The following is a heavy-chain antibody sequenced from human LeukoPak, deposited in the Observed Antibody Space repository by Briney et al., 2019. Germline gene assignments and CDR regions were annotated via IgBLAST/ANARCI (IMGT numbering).Heavy chain of an antibody. CDR1: GGSISSGDYY. V-gene: IGHV4-30-4*08. Sequence: PSETLSLTCTVSGGSISSGDYYWSRIRQPPRKGPEWIGYIYYSGSTYYNPSLKSRVTISVDTSKNQFSLKLSSVTAADTAVYYCARVVVVVVAATGWFDPWGQGTLVTVSS. J-gene: IGHJ5*02. CDR3: ARVVVVVVAATGWFDP. CDR2: IYYSGST. D-gene: IGHD2-15*01.